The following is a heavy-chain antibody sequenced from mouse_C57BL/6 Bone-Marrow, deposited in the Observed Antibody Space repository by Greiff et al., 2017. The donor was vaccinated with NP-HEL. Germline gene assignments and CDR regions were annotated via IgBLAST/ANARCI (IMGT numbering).Heavy chain of an antibody. CDR3: ARRLITTVIASYYFDY. V-gene: IGHV5-6*02. J-gene: IGHJ2*01. CDR1: GFTFSSYG. CDR2: ISSGGSYT. Sequence: EVKLVESGGDLVKPGGSLKLSCAASGFTFSSYGMSWVRQTPDKRLEWVATISSGGSYTYYPDSVKGRFIISRDNAKNTLYLQMSSLKSEDTAKYSGARRLITTVIASYYFDYWGQGTTLTVSS. D-gene: IGHD1-1*01.